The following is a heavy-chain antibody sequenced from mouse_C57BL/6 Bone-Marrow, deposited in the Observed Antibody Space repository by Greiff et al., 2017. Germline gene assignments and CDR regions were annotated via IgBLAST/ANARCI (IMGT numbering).Heavy chain of an antibody. J-gene: IGHJ4*01. CDR3: ASPGYYYAMDY. V-gene: IGHV5-2*01. CDR1: EYEFPSHD. Sequence: DVMLVESGGGLVQPGESLKLSCESNEYEFPSHDMSWVRKTPEKRLELVAAINSDGGSTYYPDTMERRFIISRDNTKKTLYLQMSSLRSEDTALYYCASPGYYYAMDYWGQGTSVTVSS. CDR2: INSDGGST. D-gene: IGHD4-1*01.